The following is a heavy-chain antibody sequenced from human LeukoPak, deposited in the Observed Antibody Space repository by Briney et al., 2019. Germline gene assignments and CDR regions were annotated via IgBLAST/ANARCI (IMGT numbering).Heavy chain of an antibody. J-gene: IGHJ4*02. CDR2: INPNSGGT. CDR3: ARERAVLYYYDSSGYPDY. V-gene: IGHV1-2*02. CDR1: GYTFTGYY. D-gene: IGHD3-22*01. Sequence: ASVKVSCKASGYTFTGYYMHWVRQAPGQGLEWMGWINPNSGGTNYAQKFQGRVTMTRDTSISTAYIELSRLRSDDTAVYYCARERAVLYYYDSSGYPDYWGQGTLVTVSS.